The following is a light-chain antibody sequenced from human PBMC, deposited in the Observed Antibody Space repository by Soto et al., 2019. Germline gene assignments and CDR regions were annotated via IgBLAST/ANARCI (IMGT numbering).Light chain of an antibody. CDR3: SSYTTTNTQV. Sequence: SALTQPASVSESPGQSVTISCTGTSSDLGGYNFVSWYQPHPGKAPKLIIYDVSDRPPGVSDRFSASKSGNTASLSISGLQAEDEADYYCSSYTTTNTQVFGGGTKVTVL. J-gene: IGLJ2*01. CDR1: SSDLGGYNF. CDR2: DVS. V-gene: IGLV2-14*01.